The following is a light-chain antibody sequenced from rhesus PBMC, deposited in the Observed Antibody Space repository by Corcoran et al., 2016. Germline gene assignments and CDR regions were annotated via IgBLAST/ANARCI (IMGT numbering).Light chain of an antibody. CDR1: QGISNY. Sequence: DIQMTQSPSSLSASVGDTVIITCRASQGISNYLAWYQQKPGKAPKPLIYYASNLESGVPSRFLGSGSGTVFTLTISSLQPEDFETYYCQQHNSYPWTFGQGTKVEIK. CDR2: YAS. CDR3: QQHNSYPWT. V-gene: IGKV1S14*01. J-gene: IGKJ1*01.